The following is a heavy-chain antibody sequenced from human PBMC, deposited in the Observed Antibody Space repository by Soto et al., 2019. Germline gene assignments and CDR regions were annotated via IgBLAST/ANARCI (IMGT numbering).Heavy chain of an antibody. CDR3: AGDLAGYSGYDLDY. Sequence: QVQLVQSGAEVKKPGSSVKVSCKASGGTFSSYTISWVRQAPGQGLEWMGRIIPILGIANYAQKFQGRVTITADKSTSTAEVELSSLRSEDTAVYYCAGDLAGYSGYDLDYLGQEIIVTVSP. V-gene: IGHV1-69*08. J-gene: IGHJ4*02. D-gene: IGHD5-12*01. CDR2: IIPILGIA. CDR1: GGTFSSYT.